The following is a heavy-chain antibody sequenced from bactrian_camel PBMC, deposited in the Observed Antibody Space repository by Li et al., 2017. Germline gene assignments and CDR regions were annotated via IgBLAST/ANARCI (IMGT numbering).Heavy chain of an antibody. CDR1: GFTFSSYA. CDR3: VADPFTFRGLCGSSRSLNY. D-gene: IGHD1*01. V-gene: IGHV3S40*01. J-gene: IGHJ4*01. Sequence: VQLVESGGGLVQPGESLRISCAASGFTFSSYAMTWVRQAPGRGLEWVSSIMGADSKPYYADSVTGRFTISRDNAKNTQYLEMNSLKPEDTGVYFCVADPFTFRGLCGSSRSLNYWGQGTQVTVS. CDR2: IMGADSKP.